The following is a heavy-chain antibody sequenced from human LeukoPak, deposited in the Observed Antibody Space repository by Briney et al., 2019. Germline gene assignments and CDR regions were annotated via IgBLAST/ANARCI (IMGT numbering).Heavy chain of an antibody. CDR1: GFTFSSYG. Sequence: GGSLRLSCAASGFTFSSYGMHWVRQAPGKGLEWVAVISYDGSNKYYADSVKGRFTISRDNSKNTLYLEMNSLRAGDTAVYYCARDGIVGQSAAFDIWGQGTMVTVSS. CDR2: ISYDGSNK. V-gene: IGHV3-30*03. CDR3: ARDGIVGQSAAFDI. D-gene: IGHD1-26*01. J-gene: IGHJ3*02.